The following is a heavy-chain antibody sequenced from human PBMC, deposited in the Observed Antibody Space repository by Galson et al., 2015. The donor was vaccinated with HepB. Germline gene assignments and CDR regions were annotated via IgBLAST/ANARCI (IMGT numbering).Heavy chain of an antibody. D-gene: IGHD3/OR15-3a*01. CDR3: ARVWTENRNEYGMDV. J-gene: IGHJ6*02. V-gene: IGHV1-46*01. CDR1: GSTFTSYY. CDR2: INPSGGST. Sequence: SVKVSCKASGSTFTSYYMHWVRQAPGQGLGWMGIINPSGGSTSYAQKFQGRVTMTRDTSTSTVYMELSSLRSEDTAVYYCARVWTENRNEYGMDVWGQGTTVTVSS.